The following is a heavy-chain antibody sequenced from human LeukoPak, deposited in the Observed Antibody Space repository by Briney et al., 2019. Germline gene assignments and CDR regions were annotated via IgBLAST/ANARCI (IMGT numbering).Heavy chain of an antibody. Sequence: SETLSLTCSVSGGSINNYYWSWIRQPPGKGLEWIGSIYYSGSTNYSPSLKSRVTISLDTSKNQFSLKLTSVTAADTAVYYCARGRWQLLINWFDPWGQGTLVTVSS. V-gene: IGHV4-59*01. CDR3: ARGRWQLLINWFDP. J-gene: IGHJ5*02. CDR2: IYYSGST. D-gene: IGHD6-13*01. CDR1: GGSINNYY.